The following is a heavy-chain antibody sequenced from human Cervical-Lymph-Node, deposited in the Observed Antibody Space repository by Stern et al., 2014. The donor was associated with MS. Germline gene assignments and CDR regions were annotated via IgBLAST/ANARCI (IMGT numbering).Heavy chain of an antibody. CDR2: INPSGAT. J-gene: IGHJ6*02. CDR1: EYTHNNYL. Sequence: QVQLVQSGSEVKKPGASVKVSCKASEYTHNNYLIHLVRQAPGQRPDLLGVINPSGATNYAQKVQDRVTMTTDASTSTFYMELSRLRSEDTAVYYCAVRYCSGGRCYSVPDVWGQGTTVIVSS. D-gene: IGHD2-15*01. V-gene: IGHV1-46*02. CDR3: AVRYCSGGRCYSVPDV.